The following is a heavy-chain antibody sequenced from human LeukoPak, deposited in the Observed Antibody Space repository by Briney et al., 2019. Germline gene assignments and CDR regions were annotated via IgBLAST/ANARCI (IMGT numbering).Heavy chain of an antibody. V-gene: IGHV1-2*02. CDR2: INLNSGGT. D-gene: IGHD3-22*01. J-gene: IGHJ6*03. Sequence: ASVKVSCKASGYTFTGYYMHWVRQAPGQGLEWMGWINLNSGGTNYAQKFQGRVTMTRDTSISTAYMELRSLRSDDTAVYYCARGPGGRSGYYPLEDYYYYYYMDVWGKGTTVTVSS. CDR3: ARGPGGRSGYYPLEDYYYYYYMDV. CDR1: GYTFTGYY.